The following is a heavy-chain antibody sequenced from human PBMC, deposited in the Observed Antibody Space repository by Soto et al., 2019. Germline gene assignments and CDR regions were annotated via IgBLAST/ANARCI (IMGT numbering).Heavy chain of an antibody. CDR3: ARDGGVLVPAAGPYYYSGTAV. J-gene: IGHJ6*01. CDR2: IYYSGST. V-gene: IGHV4-59*12. D-gene: IGHD2-2*01. Sequence: KGLEWIGYIYYSGSTNYNPSLKSRVTISVDTSKNQFSLKLSSVTAADTAVYYCARDGGVLVPAAGPYYYSGTAVWLKRTTVPVSS.